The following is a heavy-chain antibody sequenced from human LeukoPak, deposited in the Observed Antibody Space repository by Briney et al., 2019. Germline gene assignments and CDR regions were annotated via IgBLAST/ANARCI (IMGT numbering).Heavy chain of an antibody. CDR1: GYTFTGYY. V-gene: IGHV1-2*02. CDR3: ARDTARITIFGVAKYMDV. CDR2: INPNSGGT. J-gene: IGHJ6*03. D-gene: IGHD3-3*01. Sequence: ASVKVSCKASGYTFTGYYMHWVRQAPGQGLEWMGWINPNSGGTNYVQKFQGRVTMTRDTSISTAYMELSRLRSDDTAVYYCARDTARITIFGVAKYMDVWGKETPVTVSS.